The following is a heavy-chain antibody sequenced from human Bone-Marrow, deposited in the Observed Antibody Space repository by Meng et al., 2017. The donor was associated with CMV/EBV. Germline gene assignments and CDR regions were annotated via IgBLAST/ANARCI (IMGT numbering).Heavy chain of an antibody. CDR3: ARKAAAGTPESNWFDP. CDR1: GFTFSSYS. CDR2: ISSNGGTI. J-gene: IGHJ5*02. V-gene: IGHV3-21*01. Sequence: GESLKISCAASGFTFSSYSMNWVRRAPGKGLEWVSSISSNGGTIQYSDSVKGRFTISRDNARNSVYLLMSSLRAEDTAVYYCARKAAAGTPESNWFDPWGQGTLVTVSS. D-gene: IGHD6-13*01.